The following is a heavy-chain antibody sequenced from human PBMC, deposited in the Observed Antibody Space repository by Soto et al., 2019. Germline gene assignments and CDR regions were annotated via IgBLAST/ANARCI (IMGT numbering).Heavy chain of an antibody. V-gene: IGHV3-30*18. CDR1: GFAFNKFG. CDR3: AKGGEVGGVLGDH. D-gene: IGHD1-26*01. CDR2: ISYDGSYQ. Sequence: ESGGGVVQPGTSLRLSCEASGFAFNKFGMHWVRQAPGKGLEWVAFISYDGSYQYYADSVKGRLTITRDNSMNTLNMQLNSLSREDTAVYYCAKGGEVGGVLGDHWGQGTLVTVSS. J-gene: IGHJ4*02.